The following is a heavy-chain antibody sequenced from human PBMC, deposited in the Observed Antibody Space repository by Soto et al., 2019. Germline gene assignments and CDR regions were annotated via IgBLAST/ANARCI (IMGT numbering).Heavy chain of an antibody. D-gene: IGHD4-17*01. CDR2: IYYSGST. Sequence: PSETLSLTCTVSGGSISSYYWSWIRQPPGKGLEWIGYIYYSGSTNYNPSLKSRVTISVDTSKNQFPLKLSSVTAADTAVYYCAGRSHYGDYLDYWGQGTLVTVSS. CDR3: AGRSHYGDYLDY. CDR1: GGSISSYY. V-gene: IGHV4-59*08. J-gene: IGHJ4*02.